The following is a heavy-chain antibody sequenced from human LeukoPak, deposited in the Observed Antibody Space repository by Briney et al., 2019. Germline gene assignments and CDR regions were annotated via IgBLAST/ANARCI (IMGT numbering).Heavy chain of an antibody. CDR3: ARTHLWFGEGYYFDY. Sequence: GESLKISCKGSGYSFTSYWIGWVRQMPGKGLEWMGIIYPGDSDTRYSPSFQGQVTISADKSISTAYLQWSSLKASDTAMYYCARTHLWFGEGYYFDYWGQGTLVTVSS. D-gene: IGHD3-10*01. J-gene: IGHJ4*02. V-gene: IGHV5-51*01. CDR1: GYSFTSYW. CDR2: IYPGDSDT.